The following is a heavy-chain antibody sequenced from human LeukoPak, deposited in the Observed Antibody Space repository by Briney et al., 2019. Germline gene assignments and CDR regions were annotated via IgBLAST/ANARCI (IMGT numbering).Heavy chain of an antibody. CDR1: GGSISSGGYY. CDR3: ARDEATGGAFDI. D-gene: IGHD1-14*01. J-gene: IGHJ3*02. V-gene: IGHV4-61*02. CDR2: IYTSGST. Sequence: SETLSHTCTVSGGSISSGGYYWSWIRQPAGKGLEWIGRIYTSGSTNYNPSLKSRVTISVDTSKNQFSLKLSSVTAADTAVYYCARDEATGGAFDIWGQGTMVTVSS.